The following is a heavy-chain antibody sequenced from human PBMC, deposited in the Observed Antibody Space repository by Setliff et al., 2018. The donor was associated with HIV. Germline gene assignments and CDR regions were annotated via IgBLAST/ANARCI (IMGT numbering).Heavy chain of an antibody. CDR3: AKDYFSGYDFRYFFDY. D-gene: IGHD5-12*01. Sequence: GGSLRLSCVASGFTFSNYAMHWVRQAPGKGLEWVALIWYDGSDQYYADSVKGRFTISRDSSKNTLALQMTSLRVEDTAAYYCAKDYFSGYDFRYFFDYWGQGALVTVSS. CDR2: IWYDGSDQ. V-gene: IGHV3-30*02. J-gene: IGHJ4*02. CDR1: GFTFSNYA.